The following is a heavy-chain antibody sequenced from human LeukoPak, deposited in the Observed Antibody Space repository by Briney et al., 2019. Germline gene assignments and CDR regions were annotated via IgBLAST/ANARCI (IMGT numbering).Heavy chain of an antibody. D-gene: IGHD6-19*01. J-gene: IGHJ4*02. CDR3: ARGRTVADRMYYCDY. CDR1: GGSFSGYY. V-gene: IGHV4-34*01. Sequence: PSETLSLTCAVYGGSFSGYYWSWIRQPPGKGLEWIGEINHSGSTNYNPSLKSRVTISVDTSKNQFSLKLSSVTAADTAVYYCARGRTVADRMYYCDYWGQGTLVTVSS. CDR2: INHSGST.